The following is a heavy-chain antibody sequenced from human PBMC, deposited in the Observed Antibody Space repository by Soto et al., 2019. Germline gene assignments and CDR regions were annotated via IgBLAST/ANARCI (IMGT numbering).Heavy chain of an antibody. V-gene: IGHV3-21*01. CDR2: ITSSSRDV. J-gene: IGHJ4*02. D-gene: IGHD1-1*01. Sequence: GGSLRLSCAASGFTFSSHTMNWVRQAPGKGLEWVSSITSSSRDVFYADSVKGRFTISRDNAKNSLYLQMNSLRAEDTAVYYCVKEVEGFDYWGQGTLVPVSS. CDR3: VKEVEGFDY. CDR1: GFTFSSHT.